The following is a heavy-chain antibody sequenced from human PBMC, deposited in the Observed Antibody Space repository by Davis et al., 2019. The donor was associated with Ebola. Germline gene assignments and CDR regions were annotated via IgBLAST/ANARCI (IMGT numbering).Heavy chain of an antibody. Sequence: GESLKISCAASGFTFSSYGMHWVRQAPGKGLEWVAFIRYDGSNKYYADSVKGRFTISRDNSKNTLYPQMNSLRAEDTAVYYCAKDWDIVVVPAAVDYWGQGTLVTVSS. J-gene: IGHJ4*02. CDR2: IRYDGSNK. V-gene: IGHV3-30*02. D-gene: IGHD2-2*01. CDR3: AKDWDIVVVPAAVDY. CDR1: GFTFSSYG.